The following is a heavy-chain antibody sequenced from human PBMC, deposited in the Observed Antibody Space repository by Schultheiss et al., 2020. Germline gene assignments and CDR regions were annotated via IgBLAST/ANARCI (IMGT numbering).Heavy chain of an antibody. J-gene: IGHJ6*03. V-gene: IGHV4-34*01. CDR3: ARGVAKRNYLYYMDV. CDR2: ITHSGSS. Sequence: SETLSLTCAVYGGSFSGYFWSWIRQPPGKGLEWIGEITHSGSSNYNLSLSGRVTILVDTSKNQFSLKLTSMTAADTALYYCARGVAKRNYLYYMDVWGKGTTVTVYS. CDR1: GGSFSGYF.